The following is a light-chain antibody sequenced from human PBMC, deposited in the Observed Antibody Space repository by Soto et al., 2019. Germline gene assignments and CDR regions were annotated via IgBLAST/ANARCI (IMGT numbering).Light chain of an antibody. J-gene: IGKJ5*01. Sequence: GDRVTITCRASQSISSSLSWYLQKPGKAPNLLIYAASSLQSGVPSRFSGSGYGTDFYLTISSLQTEDFATYYCQQSYSTPITFGQGTRLEI. CDR2: AAS. CDR3: QQSYSTPIT. CDR1: QSISSS. V-gene: IGKV1-39*01.